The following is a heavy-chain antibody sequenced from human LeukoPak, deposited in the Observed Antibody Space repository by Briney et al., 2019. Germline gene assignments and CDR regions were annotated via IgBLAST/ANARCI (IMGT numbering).Heavy chain of an antibody. J-gene: IGHJ4*02. CDR2: IYSGGKT. CDR1: GFTVSNNY. V-gene: IGHV3-66*01. D-gene: IGHD4-17*01. CDR3: ANLLPSTVTTLSDY. Sequence: GGSLRLSCAASGFTVSNNYMNWVRQAPGKGLEWVSVIYSGGKTYYADSVKGRFTISRDNSKKMLYLQMNSLRAEDTAVYYCANLLPSTVTTLSDYWGQGTLVTVSS.